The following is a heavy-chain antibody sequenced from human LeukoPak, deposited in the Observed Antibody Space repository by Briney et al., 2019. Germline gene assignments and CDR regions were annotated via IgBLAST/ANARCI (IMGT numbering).Heavy chain of an antibody. V-gene: IGHV4-39*01. Sequence: SETLSLTCTVSGGSISSSSYYWGWIRQPPGKGLEWIGSIYYSGSTYYNPSLKSRVTISVDTSKNQFSLKLSSVTAADTAVYYCARHGGSPRQRFDYWGQGTLVTVSS. CDR3: ARHGGSPRQRFDY. CDR2: IYYSGST. D-gene: IGHD3-16*01. CDR1: GGSISSSSYY. J-gene: IGHJ4*02.